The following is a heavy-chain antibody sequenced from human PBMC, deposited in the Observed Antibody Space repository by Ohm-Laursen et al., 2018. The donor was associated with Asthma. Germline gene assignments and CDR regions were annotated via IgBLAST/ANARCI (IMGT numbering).Heavy chain of an antibody. CDR1: GFTFSSYA. J-gene: IGHJ6*02. V-gene: IGHV3-23*01. Sequence: SLRLSCTASGFTFSSYAMSWVRQAPGKGLEWVSAISGSGGITYYADSVKGRFTISRDNSKNTLYLQMNSLRAEDTAVYYCAKGGSSSWYEMDVWGQGTTVTVSS. CDR3: AKGGSSSWYEMDV. D-gene: IGHD6-13*01. CDR2: ISGSGGIT.